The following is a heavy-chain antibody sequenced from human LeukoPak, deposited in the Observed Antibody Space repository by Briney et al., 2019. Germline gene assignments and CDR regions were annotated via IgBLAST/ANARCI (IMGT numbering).Heavy chain of an antibody. V-gene: IGHV4-39*01. Sequence: SETLSLTCTVSSDSISSSHFYGGWIRQPPGRGLEWIATISYSGSTYYNPSLRSRVTMSIDTSKNQFSLKLSSVTAADTAVYYCASLLSGFISSWCPDYYYGVDVWGQGTTVSVSS. CDR2: ISYSGST. CDR3: ASLLSGFISSWCPDYYYGVDV. D-gene: IGHD6-13*01. CDR1: SDSISSSHFY. J-gene: IGHJ6*02.